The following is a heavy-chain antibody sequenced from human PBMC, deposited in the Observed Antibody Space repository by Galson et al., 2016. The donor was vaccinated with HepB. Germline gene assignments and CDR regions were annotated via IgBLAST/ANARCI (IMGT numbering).Heavy chain of an antibody. V-gene: IGHV5-51*03. CDR1: AYSFTSHW. D-gene: IGHD6-6*01. CDR3: ARSSIPARQPAPFDY. J-gene: IGHJ4*02. Sequence: QSGAEVKKPGESLKISCKGSAYSFTSHWIGWVRQMPGKGLEWMGIIFPADSETRYSTSFQGQVTISADKSISTAYLQWGSLKASDTAMYYCARSSIPARQPAPFDYWGQGTVVTVSS. CDR2: IFPADSET.